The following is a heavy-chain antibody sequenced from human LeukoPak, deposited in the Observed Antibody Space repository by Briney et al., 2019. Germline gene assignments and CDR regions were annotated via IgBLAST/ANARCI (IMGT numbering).Heavy chain of an antibody. CDR2: ISYSGTT. CDR1: GGPISNYY. Sequence: PSETLSLTCTVSGGPISNYYWSWIRQPPGKGLEWVGFISYSGTTNYYPSLKSRVTMSVDTSKSQVSLKLSSVTAADTAVYYCARGMSSSWPGGLDYWGQGTLVTVSS. J-gene: IGHJ4*02. D-gene: IGHD6-13*01. V-gene: IGHV4-59*01. CDR3: ARGMSSSWPGGLDY.